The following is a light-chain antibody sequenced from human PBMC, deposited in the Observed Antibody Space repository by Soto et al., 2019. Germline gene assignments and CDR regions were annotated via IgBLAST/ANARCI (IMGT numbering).Light chain of an antibody. Sequence: DIQMTQSPSTLSASVGDRVTITCRASRSISNWLAWYQQRPGIAPKLLIFDASILQSGVPSRFSGSASGTEFTLSISRLQTDDFATYYRQQYGSLSPIAFGGGTK. V-gene: IGKV1-5*01. CDR2: DAS. CDR3: QQYGSLSPIA. J-gene: IGKJ4*02. CDR1: RSISNW.